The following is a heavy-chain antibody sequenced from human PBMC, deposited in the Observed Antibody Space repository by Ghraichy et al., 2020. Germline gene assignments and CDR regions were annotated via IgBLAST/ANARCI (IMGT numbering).Heavy chain of an antibody. CDR1: GGSFSGYY. CDR2: INHSGST. D-gene: IGHD3-10*01. CDR3: ARLGTYYYGSGSYHAFDI. V-gene: IGHV4-34*01. J-gene: IGHJ3*02. Sequence: ATLSLTCAVYGGSFSGYYWSWIRQPPGKGLEWIGEINHSGSTNYNPSLKSRVTISVDTSKNQFSLKLSSVTDADTAVYYCARLGTYYYGSGSYHAFDIWGQGTMVTVSS.